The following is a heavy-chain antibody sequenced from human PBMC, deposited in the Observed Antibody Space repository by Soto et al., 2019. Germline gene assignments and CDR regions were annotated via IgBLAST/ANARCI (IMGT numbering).Heavy chain of an antibody. Sequence: PSETLSLTCAVSGGSISSGGYSWSWIRQPPGKGLEWIGYIYHSGSTYYNPSLKSRVTISVDRSKNQFSLNLSSVTAADTAVYYCARGMTTVTTYDYGGQGTLVTSPQ. J-gene: IGHJ4*02. CDR2: IYHSGST. D-gene: IGHD4-4*01. V-gene: IGHV4-30-2*01. CDR1: GGSISSGGYS. CDR3: ARGMTTVTTYDY.